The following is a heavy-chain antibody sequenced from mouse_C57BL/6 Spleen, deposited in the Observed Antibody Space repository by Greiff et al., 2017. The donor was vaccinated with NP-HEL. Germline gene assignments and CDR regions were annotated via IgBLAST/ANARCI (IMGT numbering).Heavy chain of an antibody. V-gene: IGHV1-9*01. CDR3: ARRSLYYSNYLYYFDY. Sequence: QVQLQQSGAELMKPGASVKLSCKATGYTFTGYWIEWVKQRPGHGLEWIGEILPGSGSTNYNEKFKGKATFTADTSSNTAYMQLSSLTTEDSAIYYCARRSLYYSNYLYYFDYWGQGTTLTVSS. CDR2: ILPGSGST. J-gene: IGHJ2*01. D-gene: IGHD2-5*01. CDR1: GYTFTGYW.